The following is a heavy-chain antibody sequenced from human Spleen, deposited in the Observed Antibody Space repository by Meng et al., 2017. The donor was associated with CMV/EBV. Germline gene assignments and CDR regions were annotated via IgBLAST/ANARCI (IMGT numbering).Heavy chain of an antibody. CDR3: ARLGYIFGRYFDY. V-gene: IGHV4-39*01. CDR2: IYDNGNT. D-gene: IGHD5-18*01. CDR1: GGSTSRSSYY. J-gene: IGHJ4*02. Sequence: SETLSLTCAVSGGSTSRSSYYWAWIRQPPGKGLEWIGRIYDNGNTHYNPSPKSRVTISIDTSKNQFTLSLSSVTAAHMAVYYCARLGYIFGRYFDYWGQGILVTVSS.